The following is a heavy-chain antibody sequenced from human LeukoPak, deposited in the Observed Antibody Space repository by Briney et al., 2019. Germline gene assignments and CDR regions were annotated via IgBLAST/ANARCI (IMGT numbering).Heavy chain of an antibody. CDR3: ATTSSYDSSGYDCNWFDP. CDR1: GYTFTGYY. CDR2: INPNSGGT. D-gene: IGHD3-22*01. J-gene: IGHJ5*02. Sequence: ASVKVSCKASGYTFTGYYMHWVRQAPGQGLEWMGWINPNSGGTNYAQKFQGRVTMTRDTSISTAYMELSRLRSDDTAVYYCATTSSYDSSGYDCNWFDPWGQGTLVTVSS. V-gene: IGHV1-2*02.